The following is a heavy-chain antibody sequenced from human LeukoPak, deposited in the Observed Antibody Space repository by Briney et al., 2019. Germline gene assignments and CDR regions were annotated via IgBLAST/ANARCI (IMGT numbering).Heavy chain of an antibody. Sequence: GGSLRLSCAASGFTFSYYAMTWVRQAPGKGLEYVSTITGSGGRTYYADSVKGRFTISRDNSNNTLALQMNSLRAEDTAVYYCAKQGVRGVLIVASSGGMDVWGQGTTVTVSS. CDR1: GFTFSYYA. V-gene: IGHV3-23*01. D-gene: IGHD3-10*01. CDR3: AKQGVRGVLIVASSGGMDV. CDR2: ITGSGGRT. J-gene: IGHJ6*02.